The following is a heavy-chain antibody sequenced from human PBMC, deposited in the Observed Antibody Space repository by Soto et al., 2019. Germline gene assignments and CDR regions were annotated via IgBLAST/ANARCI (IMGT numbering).Heavy chain of an antibody. Sequence: QVQLQESGPGLVKPSGTLSLTCSVSIGSITRSDWWSWVRQSPGKGLEWIVEIDHSGNINYNPSLKSRITISVDKAKSQFALKPSSVTAADTPVYYCARSARGDDFDFWGQGTLVTVSS. D-gene: IGHD3-16*01. J-gene: IGHJ4*02. CDR2: IDHSGNI. CDR3: ARSARGDDFDF. V-gene: IGHV4-4*02. CDR1: IGSITRSDW.